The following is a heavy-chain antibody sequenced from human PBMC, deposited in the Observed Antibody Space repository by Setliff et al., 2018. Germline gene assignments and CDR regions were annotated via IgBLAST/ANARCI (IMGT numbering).Heavy chain of an antibody. V-gene: IGHV1-18*01. J-gene: IGHJ5*02. CDR1: GFSFSTFG. D-gene: IGHD6-19*01. Sequence: ASVKVSCKTSGFSFSTFGFSWVRQAPGQGLERMGWISPYSGESNYAQRFQDRLTVTADTSTKTAYLQMSSLKVDDTAMYYCILPCTSGWHNWLDPWGQGTLVTVSS. CDR2: ISPYSGES. CDR3: ILPCTSGWHNWLDP.